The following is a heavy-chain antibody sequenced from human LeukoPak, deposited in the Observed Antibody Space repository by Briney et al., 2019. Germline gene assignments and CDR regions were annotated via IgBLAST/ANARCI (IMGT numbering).Heavy chain of an antibody. J-gene: IGHJ4*02. CDR1: GFTFSGSA. CDR2: IRSKANSYAT. CDR3: TTIFGVVTKPSY. Sequence: PGGSLRLSCAASGFTFSGSAMHWVRQASGKGLEWVGRIRSKANSYATAHAASVKGRFTISRDDSKNTAYLQMNSLKTEDTAVYYCTTIFGVVTKPSYWGQGTLVTVSS. V-gene: IGHV3-73*01. D-gene: IGHD3-3*01.